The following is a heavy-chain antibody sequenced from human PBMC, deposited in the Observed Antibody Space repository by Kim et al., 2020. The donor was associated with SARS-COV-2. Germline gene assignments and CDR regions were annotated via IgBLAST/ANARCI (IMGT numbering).Heavy chain of an antibody. CDR3: ASSPGQQLHPDQDWYFDL. CDR1: GGSISSSNW. J-gene: IGHJ2*01. D-gene: IGHD6-13*01. Sequence: SETLSLTCAVSGGSISSSNWWSWVRQPPGKGLEWIGEIYHSGSTNYNPSLKSRVTISVDKSKNQFSLKLSSVTAADTAVYYCASSPGQQLHPDQDWYFDLWGRGTLVTVSS. CDR2: IYHSGST. V-gene: IGHV4-4*02.